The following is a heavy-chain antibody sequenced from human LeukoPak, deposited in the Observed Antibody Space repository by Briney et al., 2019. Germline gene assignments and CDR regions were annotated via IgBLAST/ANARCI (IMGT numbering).Heavy chain of an antibody. D-gene: IGHD2-15*01. CDR1: GFTFSSYA. CDR3: ARTPVVAAVQLDY. J-gene: IGHJ4*02. Sequence: PGGSLRLSCAASGFTFSSYAMHWVRQAPGKGLEWVAVISYDGSNKYYADSVKGRFTISRDNSKNTLYLQMNSLRAEDTAVYYCARTPVVAAVQLDYWGQGTLVTVSS. CDR2: ISYDGSNK. V-gene: IGHV3-30-3*01.